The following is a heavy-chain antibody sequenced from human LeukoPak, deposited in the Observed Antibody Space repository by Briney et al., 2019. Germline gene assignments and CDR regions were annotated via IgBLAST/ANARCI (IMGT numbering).Heavy chain of an antibody. CDR3: ARDLGYSSSWLNWFDP. CDR1: GFTFSSYG. J-gene: IGHJ5*02. V-gene: IGHV3-30*19. D-gene: IGHD6-13*01. Sequence: PGGSLRLSCAASGFTFSSYGMHWVRQAPGKGLEWVAVISYGGNNKYYADSVKGRFTISRDNSKNTLYLQMNSLRGEDTAVYYCARDLGYSSSWLNWFDPWGQGTLVTVSS. CDR2: ISYGGNNK.